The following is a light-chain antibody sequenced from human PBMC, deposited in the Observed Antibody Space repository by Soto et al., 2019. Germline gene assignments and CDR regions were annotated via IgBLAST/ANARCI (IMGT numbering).Light chain of an antibody. CDR2: DNS. CDR3: QSYDSSLSGSV. V-gene: IGLV1-40*01. Sequence: QSVLTQSPSVSGAPGQRVTISCTGSSSNIGAGYDVHWYQQLPGTAPKLLIYDNSNRPSGVPDQFSGSKSGTSASLAITGLQAEDEAEYYCQSYDSSLSGSVFGGGTQLTVL. J-gene: IGLJ7*01. CDR1: SSNIGAGYD.